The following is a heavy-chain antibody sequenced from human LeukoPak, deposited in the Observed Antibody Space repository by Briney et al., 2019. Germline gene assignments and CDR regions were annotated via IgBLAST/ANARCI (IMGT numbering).Heavy chain of an antibody. Sequence: PSETLSLTCTVSGGSISGYYWSWIRQPAGKGLELIGRIYTSEFTNYNPSLKSRVIMSVDTPKNQFSLKLNSVTAADTAVYYCARALSRSSSWEFDPWGQGILVTVSS. CDR3: ARALSRSSSWEFDP. D-gene: IGHD6-13*01. J-gene: IGHJ5*02. V-gene: IGHV4-4*07. CDR2: IYTSEFT. CDR1: GGSISGYY.